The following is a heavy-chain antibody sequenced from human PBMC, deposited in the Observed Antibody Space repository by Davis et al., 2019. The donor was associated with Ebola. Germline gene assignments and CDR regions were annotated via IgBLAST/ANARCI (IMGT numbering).Heavy chain of an antibody. CDR3: ARGGAYGAAAGN. J-gene: IGHJ4*02. D-gene: IGHD6-13*01. CDR1: GGSLSNYY. CDR2: IYYSGST. V-gene: IGHV4-59*01. Sequence: MPSETLSLTCTVSGGSLSNYYWSWIRQPPRKGLEWIGCIYYSGSTNYNPSLKSRVTISVDTSKNQFSLKLTSVTAADTAVYYCARGGAYGAAAGNWGQGTLVTVSS.